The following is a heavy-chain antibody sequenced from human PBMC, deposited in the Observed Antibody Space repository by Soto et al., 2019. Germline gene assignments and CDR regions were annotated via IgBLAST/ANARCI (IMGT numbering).Heavy chain of an antibody. J-gene: IGHJ4*02. V-gene: IGHV3-21*01. CDR1: GFTFSSYS. Sequence: EVQLVESGGGLVKPGGSLRLSCAASGFTFSSYSMNWVRQAPGKGLEWVSSISSSSSYIYYADSVKGRFTISRDNAKNSLYLQMNSLRAEDTAVYYCARGYCISTSCSTFDYWGQGTLVTVSS. D-gene: IGHD2-2*01. CDR3: ARGYCISTSCSTFDY. CDR2: ISSSSSYI.